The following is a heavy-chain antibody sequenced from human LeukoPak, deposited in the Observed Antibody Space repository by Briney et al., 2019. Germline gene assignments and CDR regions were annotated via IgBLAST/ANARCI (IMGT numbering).Heavy chain of an antibody. D-gene: IGHD4-23*01. CDR1: GGSISSSSYY. CDR2: IYYSGST. J-gene: IGHJ4*02. V-gene: IGHV4-39*01. Sequence: PSETLSLTCTVSGGSISSSSYYWGWIRQPPGKGLEWIGSIYYSGSTYYNLSLKSRVTISVDTSKNQFSLKLSSVTAADTAVYYCARMGENGGYTTTFDYWGQGTLVTVSS. CDR3: ARMGENGGYTTTFDY.